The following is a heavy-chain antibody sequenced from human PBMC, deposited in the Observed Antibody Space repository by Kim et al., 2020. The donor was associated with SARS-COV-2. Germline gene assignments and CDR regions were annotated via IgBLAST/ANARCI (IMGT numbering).Heavy chain of an antibody. CDR3: ARRVGWFGDALCYGVDV. CDR2: NYYSGST. CDR1: GGSISSSNYY. Sequence: SETLSLTCTVSGGSISSSNYYWGWIRQPPGKGLEWIGSNYYSGSTYYNPSLKSRVTISVDTSKNESSQKLSSVTAADTAVYYCARRVGWFGDALCYGVDVWGQGTPVTVSS. D-gene: IGHD3-10*01. J-gene: IGHJ6*02. V-gene: IGHV4-39*01.